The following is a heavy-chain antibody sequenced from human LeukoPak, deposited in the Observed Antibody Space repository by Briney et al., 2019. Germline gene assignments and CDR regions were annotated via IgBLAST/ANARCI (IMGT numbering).Heavy chain of an antibody. V-gene: IGHV3-64*01. D-gene: IGHD4-17*01. CDR2: ISSNGGST. CDR1: AFIFSSYS. CDR3: ARHTVTTSFDY. J-gene: IGHJ4*02. Sequence: GGSLRLSCAASAFIFSSYSMNWVRQAPGKGLEYVSAISSNGGSTYYANSVKGRFTISRDNSKNTLYLQMGSLRAEDMAVYYCARHTVTTSFDYWGQGTLVTVSS.